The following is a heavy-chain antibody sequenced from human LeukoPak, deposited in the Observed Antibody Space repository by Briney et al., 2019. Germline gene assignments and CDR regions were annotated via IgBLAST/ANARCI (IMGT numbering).Heavy chain of an antibody. J-gene: IGHJ6*02. CDR2: INPNTGDT. D-gene: IGHD3-10*01. Sequence: GASVKVSCKTSGYTFTGYYMHWVRQAPGQGLEWMGWINPNTGDTKYAQKFQGRVTMTRDTSISTAYMELSRLRSDDTAVYYCARDSEGVRWFGEVMCGMDVWGQGTTVTVSS. CDR3: ARDSEGVRWFGEVMCGMDV. V-gene: IGHV1-2*02. CDR1: GYTFTGYY.